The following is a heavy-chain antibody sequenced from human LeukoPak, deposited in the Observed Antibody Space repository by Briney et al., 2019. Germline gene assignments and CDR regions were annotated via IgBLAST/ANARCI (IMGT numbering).Heavy chain of an antibody. D-gene: IGHD1-26*01. V-gene: IGHV6-1*01. CDR1: GVSVSSNTAA. J-gene: IGHJ4*02. CDR2: TYYRSKWYN. Sequence: SQTLSLACAISGVSVSSNTAAWNWIRQSPSRGLEWLGRTYYRSKWYNDYAVSVKSRITINPDTSKNQFSLQLNSVTPEDTAVYYCARVLDVGPTYFDYWGQGTLVTVSS. CDR3: ARVLDVGPTYFDY.